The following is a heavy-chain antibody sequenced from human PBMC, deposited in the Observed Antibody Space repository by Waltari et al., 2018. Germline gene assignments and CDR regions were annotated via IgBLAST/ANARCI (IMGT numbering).Heavy chain of an antibody. CDR2: IYYSGST. D-gene: IGHD3-22*01. Sequence: QVQLQESGPGLVKPSETLSLTCTVSGGSISSYYWSWIRQPPGKGLEWIGYIYYSGSTNHNPHPKSRVTISVDRSKNQFSLKLSSVTAADTVVYYCARQHGNYYDSSGYYLLGGYFDLWGRGTLVTVSS. CDR3: ARQHGNYYDSSGYYLLGGYFDL. CDR1: GGSISSYY. V-gene: IGHV4-59*01. J-gene: IGHJ2*01.